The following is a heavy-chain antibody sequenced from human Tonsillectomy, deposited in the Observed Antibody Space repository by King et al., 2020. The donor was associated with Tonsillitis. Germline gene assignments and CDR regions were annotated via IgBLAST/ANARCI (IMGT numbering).Heavy chain of an antibody. CDR3: AKDVGRYGSGSFPGD. CDR2: ISHDGSDI. J-gene: IGHJ4*02. CDR1: GFTFSDYC. D-gene: IGHD3-10*01. V-gene: IGHV3-30*18. Sequence: VQLVESGGGVVQPGKSLRLSCAASGFTFSDYCIHWVRQAPGKGLEWVSIISHDGSDIYKADSVKGRITMSRDNSKNTVYLQMNSLRPEDAALYYCAKDVGRYGSGSFPGDWGQGTLVTVSS.